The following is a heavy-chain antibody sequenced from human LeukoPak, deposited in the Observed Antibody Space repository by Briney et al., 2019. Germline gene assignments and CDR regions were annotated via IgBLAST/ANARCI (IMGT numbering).Heavy chain of an antibody. CDR2: IYYSGST. D-gene: IGHD6-13*01. CDR1: GGSIRGYF. Sequence: PSETLSLTCTVSGGSIRGYFWTWIRQPPGKGLEWIGYIYYSGSTNYNPSLKSRVTIAVDTSKNQFSLRLNSVTAADTAVYYCAMAYSSSWYYFGYWGQGTLVTVSS. CDR3: AMAYSSSWYYFGY. J-gene: IGHJ4*02. V-gene: IGHV4-59*01.